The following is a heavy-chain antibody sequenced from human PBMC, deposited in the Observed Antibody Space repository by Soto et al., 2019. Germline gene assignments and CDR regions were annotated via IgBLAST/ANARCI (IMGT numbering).Heavy chain of an antibody. CDR2: ISYDGSNK. J-gene: IGHJ4*02. V-gene: IGHV3-30*18. CDR3: AKDFHLLDY. CDR1: GFTFSSYG. Sequence: QVQLVESGGGVVQPGRSLRLSCAASGFTFSSYGMHWVRQAPGKGLEWVAVISYDGSNKYYADSVKGRFTISRDNSKSTLYLQMNSLRAEDTAVYYCAKDFHLLDYWGQGTLVTVSS.